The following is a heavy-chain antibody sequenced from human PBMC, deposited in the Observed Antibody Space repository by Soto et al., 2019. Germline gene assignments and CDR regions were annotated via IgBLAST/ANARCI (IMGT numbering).Heavy chain of an antibody. CDR2: FYYSGST. J-gene: IGHJ6*02. V-gene: IGHV4-39*01. Sequence: TSETLSLTCTVSGGSFSSRSYYWGWIRQPPGKGLEWIGTFYYSGSTYYNPSLESRVTISVDTSKNQFSLKVSSVTAADTAVYYCARLGGYCTITSCYGYYGMDVWGQGTTVTVSS. CDR3: ARLGGYCTITSCYGYYGMDV. CDR1: GGSFSSRSYY. D-gene: IGHD2-2*01.